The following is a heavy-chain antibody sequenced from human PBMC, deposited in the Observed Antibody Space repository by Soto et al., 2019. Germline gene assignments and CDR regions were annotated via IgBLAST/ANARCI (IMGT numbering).Heavy chain of an antibody. D-gene: IGHD5-12*01. Sequence: PSETLSLTCTVSGGSIISSSYYWGWIRQPPGKGLEWIGSIYYSGSTYYNPSLKSRVTISVDTSKSQFSLKLNSVTAADSAVYFCARLEGLATISYYFDFWGPGALVTVS. J-gene: IGHJ4*02. CDR1: GGSIISSSYY. V-gene: IGHV4-39*01. CDR2: IYYSGST. CDR3: ARLEGLATISYYFDF.